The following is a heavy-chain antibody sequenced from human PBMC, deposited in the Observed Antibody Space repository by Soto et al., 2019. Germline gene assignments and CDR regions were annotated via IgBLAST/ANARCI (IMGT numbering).Heavy chain of an antibody. V-gene: IGHV3-30-3*01. D-gene: IGHD2-15*01. J-gene: IGHJ4*02. CDR2: ISYDGSNK. CDR3: ARDLCSGGSCYNPDY. Sequence: QVQLVESGGGVVQPGMSLSLSCAASGFTFCRSDMEWVRQAPGKGLEWVAVISYDGSNKYYVDSVKGRFTVSRDNSKNTLYLQMNSLRAEDTAVYYCARDLCSGGSCYNPDYWGQGTLVSVSS. CDR1: GFTFCRSD.